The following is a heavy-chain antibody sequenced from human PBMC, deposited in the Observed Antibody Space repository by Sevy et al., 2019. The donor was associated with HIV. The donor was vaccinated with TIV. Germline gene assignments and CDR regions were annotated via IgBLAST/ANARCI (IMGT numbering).Heavy chain of an antibody. CDR3: DTVLGAGAAGAFEI. Sequence: GGSLRLSCAGSGFSFKNVWMTWVRQTPGKGLEWVGHAKRKSDGGSIDYGSPVNGRFTISRDDSKDMLYLQMSSLKTEDTGDYYCDTVLGAGAAGAFEIWGQGTMVTVSS. J-gene: IGHJ3*02. CDR1: GFSFKNVW. CDR2: AKRKSDGGSI. D-gene: IGHD1-26*01. V-gene: IGHV3-15*01.